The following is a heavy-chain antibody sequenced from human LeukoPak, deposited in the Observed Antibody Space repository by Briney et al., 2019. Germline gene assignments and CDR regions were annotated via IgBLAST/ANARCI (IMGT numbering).Heavy chain of an antibody. CDR1: RFTFSSYW. D-gene: IGHD4-23*01. V-gene: IGHV3-74*01. CDR3: ARVGFGGVPHIAH. Sequence: PGGTLRLSCAASRFTFSSYWMHWVRQAPGKGRVGISRINRDGTSTSYADSVKGRFTISRDNAKNALYLQMNSLRAEDTAVYYCARVGFGGVPHIAHWGQGTLVTVSS. J-gene: IGHJ4*02. CDR2: INRDGTST.